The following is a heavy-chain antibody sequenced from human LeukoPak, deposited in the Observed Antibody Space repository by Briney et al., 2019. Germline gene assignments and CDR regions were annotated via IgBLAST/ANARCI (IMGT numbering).Heavy chain of an antibody. CDR2: IYTSGST. J-gene: IGHJ1*01. Sequence: PSETLSLTCTVSGGSISSYYWSWIRQPAGKGLEWIGRIYTSGSTNYNPSLKSRVTISVDTSKNQFSLKLSSVTAADTAVHYCATTHCSGGSCYSGKYFQHWGQGTLVTVSS. V-gene: IGHV4-4*07. CDR1: GGSISSYY. D-gene: IGHD2-15*01. CDR3: ATTHCSGGSCYSGKYFQH.